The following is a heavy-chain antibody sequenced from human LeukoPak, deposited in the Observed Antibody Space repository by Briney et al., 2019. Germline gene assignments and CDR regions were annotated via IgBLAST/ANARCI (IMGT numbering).Heavy chain of an antibody. Sequence: ASVKVSCKASGYTFTDYYIHWVRQAPGQGLEWMGRINPNSGDTNYPQKFQGRVTMTRDTSISAAYMELSRLRSDDTAVYYCARLPYYDNSGYYYFDYWGQGTLVTVSS. J-gene: IGHJ4*02. CDR2: INPNSGDT. CDR1: GYTFTDYY. CDR3: ARLPYYDNSGYYYFDY. D-gene: IGHD3-22*01. V-gene: IGHV1-2*06.